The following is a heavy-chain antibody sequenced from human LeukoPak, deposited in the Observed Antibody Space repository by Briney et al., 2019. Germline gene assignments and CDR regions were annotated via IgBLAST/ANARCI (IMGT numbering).Heavy chain of an antibody. Sequence: SETLSLTCTVSGGSISSYYWSWIRQPPGKGLEWIGYIYTSGSTKYNPSLKSRVTISVDTSKNQFSLKLSSVTAADTAVYYCARRTVVAAPERDYYYYYYMDVWGKGTTVTVSS. CDR2: IYTSGST. J-gene: IGHJ6*03. CDR1: GGSISSYY. V-gene: IGHV4-4*09. D-gene: IGHD2-15*01. CDR3: ARRTVVAAPERDYYYYYYMDV.